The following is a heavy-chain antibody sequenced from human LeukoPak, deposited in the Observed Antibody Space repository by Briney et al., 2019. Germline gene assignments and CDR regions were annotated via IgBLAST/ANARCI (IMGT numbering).Heavy chain of an antibody. J-gene: IGHJ4*02. CDR3: ARESSSATAKVY. D-gene: IGHD2-21*02. Sequence: GGSLRLSCAASGFTFDDYGMSWVRQAPGKGLEWVSSISSSSSYIYYADSVKGRFTISRDNAKNSLYLQVNSLRAEDTAEYYCARESSSATAKVYWGQGTLVTVSS. CDR2: ISSSSSYI. CDR1: GFTFDDYG. V-gene: IGHV3-21*01.